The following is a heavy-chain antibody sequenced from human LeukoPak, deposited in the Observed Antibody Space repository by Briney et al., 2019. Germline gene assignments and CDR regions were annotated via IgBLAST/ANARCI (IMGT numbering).Heavy chain of an antibody. CDR1: GISFSSYG. CDR3: ATASRSGWPRTEYFQE. CDR2: ISGSGGRT. D-gene: IGHD6-25*01. J-gene: IGHJ1*01. V-gene: IGHV3-23*01. Sequence: QPGGSLRLSCAASGISFSSYGMSWVRQAPGQGLAWVSGISGSGGRTDHADSVRGRFTISRDNSKNTLYLQMNSLRAEDTAVYYCATASRSGWPRTEYFQEWGQGTLVTVSS.